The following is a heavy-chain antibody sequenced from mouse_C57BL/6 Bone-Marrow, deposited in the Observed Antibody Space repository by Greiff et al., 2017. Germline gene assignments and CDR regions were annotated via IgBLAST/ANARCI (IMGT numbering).Heavy chain of an antibody. J-gene: IGHJ4*01. CDR3: ARWLPYYYAMDY. Sequence: QVQLQQPGAELVKPGASVKLSCKASGYTFTSYWMHWVKQRPGQGLEWIGMIHPNSGSTNYNEKFKSKATLTVDKSSSTAYMQLSSLTSEDSAVYYCARWLPYYYAMDYWGQETSVTVSS. CDR1: GYTFTSYW. V-gene: IGHV1-64*01. CDR2: IHPNSGST. D-gene: IGHD2-2*01.